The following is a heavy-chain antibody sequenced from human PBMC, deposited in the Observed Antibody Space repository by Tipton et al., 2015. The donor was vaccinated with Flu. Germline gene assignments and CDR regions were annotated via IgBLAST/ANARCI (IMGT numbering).Heavy chain of an antibody. J-gene: IGHJ3*02. CDR2: LSGGGGTT. Sequence: SLRLSCAASGFIFSTYGMHWVRQAPGKGLEWVASLSGGGGTTFFADSVKGRFTISRDFSKNTLYLQMNSLRAEDTAVYYCAKRGLAARSDAFDIWGQGTMVTVSS. V-gene: IGHV3-23*01. CDR3: AKRGLAARSDAFDI. CDR1: GFIFSTYG. D-gene: IGHD6-6*01.